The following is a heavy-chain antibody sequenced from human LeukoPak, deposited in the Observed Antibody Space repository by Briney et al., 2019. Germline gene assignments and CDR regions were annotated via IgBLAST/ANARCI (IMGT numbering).Heavy chain of an antibody. D-gene: IGHD2-15*01. CDR2: ISGDGGST. CDR3: AKDISGIVVVVGARKDFDY. CDR1: GFTFSNAW. V-gene: IGHV3-43*02. J-gene: IGHJ4*02. Sequence: GGSLRLSCAASGFTFSNAWMSWVRQAPGKGLEWVSLISGDGGSTYYADSVKGRFTISRDNSKNSLYLQMNSLRTEDTALYYCAKDISGIVVVVGARKDFDYWGQGTLVTVSS.